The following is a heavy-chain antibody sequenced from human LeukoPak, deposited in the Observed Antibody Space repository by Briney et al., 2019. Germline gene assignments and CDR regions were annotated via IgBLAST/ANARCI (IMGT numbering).Heavy chain of an antibody. CDR2: INHSGST. Sequence: SETLSLTCAVYGESFSGYFWNWIRQPPGKGLEWIGEINHSGSTYYNPSLKSRVTISVDRSKNQFSLKLSSVTAADTAVYYCAGHVSAAAGGRWGQGTLVTVSS. CDR3: AGHVSAAAGGR. D-gene: IGHD6-13*01. CDR1: GESFSGYF. J-gene: IGHJ4*02. V-gene: IGHV4-34*01.